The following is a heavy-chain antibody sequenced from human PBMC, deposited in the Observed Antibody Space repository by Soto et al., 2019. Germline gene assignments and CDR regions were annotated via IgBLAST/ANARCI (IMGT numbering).Heavy chain of an antibody. D-gene: IGHD3-3*01. V-gene: IGHV1-69*13. CDR3: ATGLIWIGYFTVES. J-gene: IGHJ4*02. CDR1: GVSFGNSA. CDR2: FIPVYRTL. Sequence: SVNVSCKASGVSFGNSAINWVLQTPGQGLEWLGGFIPVYRTLNYAQKFQGRVTITADESTGTAYMTLSSLASDDTAVYYCATGLIWIGYFTVESWGQRTRVTGSS.